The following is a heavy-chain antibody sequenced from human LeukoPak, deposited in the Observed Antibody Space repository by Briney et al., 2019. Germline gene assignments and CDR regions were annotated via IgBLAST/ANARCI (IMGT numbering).Heavy chain of an antibody. CDR3: AKSDGDWYYFDY. V-gene: IGHV3-23*01. CDR2: ISGSGGST. CDR1: GFTFSSYW. Sequence: PGGSLRLSCAASGFTFSSYWMTWVRQAPGKGLEWVSAISGSGGSTYYADSVKGRFTISRDNSKNTLYLQMNSLRAEDTAVYYCAKSDGDWYYFDYWGQGTLVTVSS. D-gene: IGHD4-17*01. J-gene: IGHJ4*02.